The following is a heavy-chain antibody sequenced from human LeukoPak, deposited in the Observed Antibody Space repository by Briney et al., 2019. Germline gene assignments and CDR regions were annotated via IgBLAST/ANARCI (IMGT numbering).Heavy chain of an antibody. Sequence: SETLSLTCTVSGGSISSSSYYWGWIRQPPGKGLEWIGSIYYSGSTYYNPSLKSRVTISVDTSKNQFSLKLSSVTAADTAVYYCARVDPRPSWRDDYYFDYWGQGTLVTVSS. V-gene: IGHV4-39*07. D-gene: IGHD2-15*01. CDR3: ARVDPRPSWRDDYYFDY. CDR1: GGSISSSSYY. J-gene: IGHJ4*02. CDR2: IYYSGST.